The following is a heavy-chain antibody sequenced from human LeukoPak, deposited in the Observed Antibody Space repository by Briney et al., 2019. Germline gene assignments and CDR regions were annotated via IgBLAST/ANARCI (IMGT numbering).Heavy chain of an antibody. CDR2: ISGSGGST. J-gene: IGHJ4*02. V-gene: IGHV3-23*01. Sequence: GGSLRLSCAASGFTFTNYAMSWVRQAPGKGLEWVSAISGSGGSTYYADSVKGRFTISRDKSKNTLYLQMNSLRAEDTAVYYCAKGAYYDILTGYYKRNYFDYWGQGALVTVSS. CDR1: GFTFTNYA. D-gene: IGHD3-9*01. CDR3: AKGAYYDILTGYYKRNYFDY.